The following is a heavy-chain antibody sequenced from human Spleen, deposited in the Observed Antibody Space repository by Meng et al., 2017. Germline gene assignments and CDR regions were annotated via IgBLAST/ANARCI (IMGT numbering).Heavy chain of an antibody. CDR1: GYSISSGYY. V-gene: IGHV4-38-2*02. Sequence: SETLSLTCTVSGYSISSGYYWGWIRQPPGKGLEWIGSIYHSGSTYYNPSLKSRVTISVDTSKNQFSLKLSSVTAADTAVYYCARELTYYYDSSGYYRGYYFDYWGQGTLVTVSS. D-gene: IGHD3-22*01. J-gene: IGHJ4*02. CDR3: ARELTYYYDSSGYYRGYYFDY. CDR2: IYHSGST.